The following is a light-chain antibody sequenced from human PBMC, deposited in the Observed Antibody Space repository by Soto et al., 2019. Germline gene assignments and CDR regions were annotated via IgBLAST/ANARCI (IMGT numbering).Light chain of an antibody. Sequence: QSVLTQPASVSGSPGQSLTISCVGPSSDIGDYNYVSWYQQHPGQAPKLIIYEVDNRPSGISTRFSGSKSGNTASLTISGLQAEDEADYYCSSFTGTITLDVFGTGTKVTVL. CDR2: EVD. CDR3: SSFTGTITLDV. V-gene: IGLV2-14*01. J-gene: IGLJ1*01. CDR1: SSDIGDYNY.